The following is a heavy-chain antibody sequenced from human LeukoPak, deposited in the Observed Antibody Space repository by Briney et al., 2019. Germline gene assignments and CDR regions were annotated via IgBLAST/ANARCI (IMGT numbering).Heavy chain of an antibody. CDR2: ISSSSSYI. CDR1: GFTFSSYS. V-gene: IGHV3-21*01. J-gene: IGHJ4*02. CDR3: ARGPLGYSYGPVPSFFDY. Sequence: PGGSLRLSCAASGFTFSSYSMNWVRQAPGKGLEWVSSISSSSSYIYYADSVKGRFTISRDNAKNSLYLQMNSLRAEDTAVYYCARGPLGYSYGPVPSFFDYWGQGTLVTVSS. D-gene: IGHD5-18*01.